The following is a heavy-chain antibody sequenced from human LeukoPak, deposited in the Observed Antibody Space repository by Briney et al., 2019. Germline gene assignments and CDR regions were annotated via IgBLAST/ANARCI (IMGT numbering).Heavy chain of an antibody. D-gene: IGHD6-13*01. CDR3: AKHVLHSSSWYSDH. CDR2: ISDSGSGT. CDR1: GFTFSTYA. Sequence: GGSLSHSCAASGFTFSTYAFSWVRQAPGKGLEWVSVISDSGSGTNYADSVKGRFTISRDNSKNTVSLQMDSLRAEDTALYYCAKHVLHSSSWYSDHWGQGTLVTVSS. V-gene: IGHV3-23*01. J-gene: IGHJ5*02.